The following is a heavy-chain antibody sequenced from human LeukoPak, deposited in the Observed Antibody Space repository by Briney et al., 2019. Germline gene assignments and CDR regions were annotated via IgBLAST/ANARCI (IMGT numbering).Heavy chain of an antibody. D-gene: IGHD2-21*01. V-gene: IGHV3-74*01. J-gene: IGHJ4*02. CDR3: ARYVVASACFDS. CDR2: MNSDGTVT. Sequence: PGGSLRLSCAASGFTLSGYWMRWVRQAPGEGLVWVSRMNSDGTVTTYADSVRGRFTTSRDNAKNTLYLQMSSLRAEDTAVYYCARYVVASACFDSWGQGTPVTVSS. CDR1: GFTLSGYW.